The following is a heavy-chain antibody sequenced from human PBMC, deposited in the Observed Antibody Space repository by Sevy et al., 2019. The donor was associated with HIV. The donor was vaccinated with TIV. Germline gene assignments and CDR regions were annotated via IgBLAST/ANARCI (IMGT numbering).Heavy chain of an antibody. CDR3: ARGPQSCNSVSCYSALS. J-gene: IGHJ4*02. D-gene: IGHD2-15*01. CDR1: GGSISDYY. Sequence: SETLSLTCTVSGGSISDYYWTWIRQPAGKGLEWLGRIYISGSTEYNPSLKSRVSMSLETSKNTFSLKLTFMTAADTAVYYCARGPQSCNSVSCYSALSWGQGILVTVSS. V-gene: IGHV4-4*07. CDR2: IYISGST.